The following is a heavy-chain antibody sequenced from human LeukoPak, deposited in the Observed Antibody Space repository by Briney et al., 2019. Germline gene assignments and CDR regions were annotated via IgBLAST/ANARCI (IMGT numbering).Heavy chain of an antibody. D-gene: IGHD6-6*01. CDR2: ISYDGSNK. V-gene: IGHV3-30-3*01. CDR1: GFTFSSYA. Sequence: PGRSLRLSCAASGFTFSSYAMHWVRQAPGKGLEWVAVISYDGSNKYYADSVKGRFTISRDNSKNTLYLQMNSLRAEDTAVYYCAKDHSSSSGGYYYMDVWGKGTTVTVSS. J-gene: IGHJ6*03. CDR3: AKDHSSSSGGYYYMDV.